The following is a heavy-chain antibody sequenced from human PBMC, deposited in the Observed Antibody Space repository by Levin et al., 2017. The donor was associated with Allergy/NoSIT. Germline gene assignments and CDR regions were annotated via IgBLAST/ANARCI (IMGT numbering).Heavy chain of an antibody. J-gene: IGHJ3*02. CDR1: GFTFSTSG. CDR3: AKDRYGGFGEFGGFDI. V-gene: IGHV3-30*18. CDR2: ISYDGSYK. Sequence: HPGGSLRLSCAASGFTFSTSGMHWVRQAPGKGLEWVAVISYDGSYKYYADCVKGRFTFSRDNSKNTLYLQMNSLTTEDTAVYYCAKDRYGGFGEFGGFDIWGQGTLVTVSS. D-gene: IGHD3-10*01.